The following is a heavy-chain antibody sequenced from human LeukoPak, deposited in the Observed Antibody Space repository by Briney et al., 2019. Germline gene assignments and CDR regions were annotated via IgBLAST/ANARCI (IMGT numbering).Heavy chain of an antibody. CDR2: INDDGSFR. D-gene: IGHD3-10*01. CDR3: ARVSGPGMNEYYHL. CDR1: GITFSGAW. V-gene: IGHV3-74*01. J-gene: IGHJ1*01. Sequence: EGSLRLSCAASGITFSGAWMHWVRQAPGKGLVWVSRINDDGSFRRYANSVKGRFTISRDNAKNTLFLQMDSLRAEDTAVYYCARVSGPGMNEYYHLWGQGTLVTVSS.